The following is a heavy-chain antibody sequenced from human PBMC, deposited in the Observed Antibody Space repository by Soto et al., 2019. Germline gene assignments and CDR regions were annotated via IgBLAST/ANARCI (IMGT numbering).Heavy chain of an antibody. CDR2: INAGNGNT. D-gene: IGHD6-6*01. V-gene: IGHV1-3*01. CDR1: GYTFTSYA. CDR3: ARDRQGSPTFEY. J-gene: IGHJ4*02. Sequence: ASVKVSCKASGYTFTSYAMHWVRQAPGQRLEWMGWINAGNGNTKYSQKFQGRVTITRDTSASTAYMELSSLRSEDTAVYYCARDRQGSPTFEYWGQGTLVTVSS.